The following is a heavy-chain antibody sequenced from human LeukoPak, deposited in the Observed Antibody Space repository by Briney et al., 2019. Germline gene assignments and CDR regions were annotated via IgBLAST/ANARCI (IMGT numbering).Heavy chain of an antibody. CDR3: ARDLKYYDSSGFDY. V-gene: IGHV3-21*01. J-gene: IGHJ4*02. Sequence: GGSLRLSCAASGFTFSSHWMSWVRQAPGKGLEWVSCISSSSSYIYYTDSVKGRLTISRDNAKNSLTLQMNSLRAEDTAVYYCARDLKYYDSSGFDYWGQGTLVTVSS. D-gene: IGHD3-22*01. CDR2: ISSSSSYI. CDR1: GFTFSSHW.